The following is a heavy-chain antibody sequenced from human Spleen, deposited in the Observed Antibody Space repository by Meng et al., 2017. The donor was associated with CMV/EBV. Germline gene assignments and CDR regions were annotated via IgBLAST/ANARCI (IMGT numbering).Heavy chain of an antibody. D-gene: IGHD2-2*01. CDR2: IYYTEST. CDR1: GGSFGNYH. V-gene: IGHV4-59*01. Sequence: SETLSLTCSVSGGSFGNYHWSWVRQSPGKALEWIGYIYYTESTKYNPSLKSRVVMSVDTSNIQFSLKLNSVTAADTAVYYCARVSGYCSSASCSNYFDFWGQGTLVTVSS. J-gene: IGHJ4*02. CDR3: ARVSGYCSSASCSNYFDF.